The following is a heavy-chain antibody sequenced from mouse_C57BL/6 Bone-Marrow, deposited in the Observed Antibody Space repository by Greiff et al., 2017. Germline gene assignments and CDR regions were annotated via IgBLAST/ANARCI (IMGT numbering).Heavy chain of an antibody. CDR3: ERWEIYCDYEDYAMDY. D-gene: IGHD2-4*01. CDR1: GYTFTSYG. J-gene: IGHJ4*01. CDR2: IYPRSGNT. V-gene: IGHV1-81*01. Sequence: VQLQQSGAELARPGASVKLSCKASGYTFTSYGISWVKQRTGQGLEWIGEIYPRSGNTYSTEKFKGKATLTADKSSSTAYMELRSLTSEDSAVYFCERWEIYCDYEDYAMDYWGQGTSVTVSS.